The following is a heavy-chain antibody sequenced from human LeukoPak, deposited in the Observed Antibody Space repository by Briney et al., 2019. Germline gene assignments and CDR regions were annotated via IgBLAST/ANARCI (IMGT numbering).Heavy chain of an antibody. V-gene: IGHV1-2*02. CDR3: AKKVRGPSHPLDF. D-gene: IGHD5-12*01. CDR2: INPEKRDT. J-gene: IGHJ4*02. CDR1: GYTFTGYA. Sequence: ASVKVSCKASGYTFTGYAIHWVRQTPGQGLEWMGWINPEKRDTGYAHKFQGRVTMTSDTSISTAYMELSSLRSDDTAVYYCAKKVRGPSHPLDFWGQGTLVTVSS.